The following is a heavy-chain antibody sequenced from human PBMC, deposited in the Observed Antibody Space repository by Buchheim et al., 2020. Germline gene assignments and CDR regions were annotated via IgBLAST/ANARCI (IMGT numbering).Heavy chain of an antibody. D-gene: IGHD1-26*01. J-gene: IGHJ6*02. CDR1: GFTFSSYG. V-gene: IGHV3-30*03. CDR3: ARIPGTWELLNYYYYFHGMDV. CDR2: ISYDGNNK. Sequence: QVQLAESGGGVVQPGRSLRLSCAASGFTFSSYGMHWVRQAPGKGLEWVAVISYDGNNKYYADSVKGRFTISRDNSKNTLYLQTNSLRAEDTAVYYCARIPGTWELLNYYYYFHGMDVWGQGTT.